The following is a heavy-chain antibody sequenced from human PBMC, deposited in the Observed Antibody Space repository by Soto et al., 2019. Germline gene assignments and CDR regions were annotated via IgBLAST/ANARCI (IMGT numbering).Heavy chain of an antibody. J-gene: IGHJ3*02. CDR3: ANLTEGEAFDI. D-gene: IGHD1-26*01. CDR1: GFTFSSYA. Sequence: LSLTCAASGFTFSSYAMSWVRQAPGKGLEWVSAISGSGGSTYYADSVKGRFTISRDNSKNTLYLQMNSLRAEDTAVYYCANLTEGEAFDIWGQGTMVTVSS. V-gene: IGHV3-23*01. CDR2: ISGSGGST.